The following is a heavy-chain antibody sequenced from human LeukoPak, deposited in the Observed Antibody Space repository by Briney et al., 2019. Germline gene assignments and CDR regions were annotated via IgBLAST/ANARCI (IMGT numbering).Heavy chain of an antibody. CDR1: GFTFSSYS. J-gene: IGHJ4*02. D-gene: IGHD1-26*01. CDR3: ARDGAGALAKGMDY. CDR2: ISSSSSYI. Sequence: PGGSLRLSCAASGFTFSSYSMNWVRQAPGKGLEWVSSISSSSSYIYYADSVKGRFTISRDNAKNSLYLQMNSLRAEDTAVYYCARDGAGALAKGMDYWGQGTLVTVSS. V-gene: IGHV3-21*01.